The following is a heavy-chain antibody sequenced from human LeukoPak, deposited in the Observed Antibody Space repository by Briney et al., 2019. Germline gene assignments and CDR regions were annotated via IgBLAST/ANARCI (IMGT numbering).Heavy chain of an antibody. CDR2: ISGSGGST. CDR3: AKERDYYDSSGEGFDP. Sequence: GGSLRLSCAASGFTFSSYAMSWVRQAPGKGLEWVSAISGSGGSTYYADSMKGRFTISRDNSKNTLYLQMNSLRAEDTAVYYCAKERDYYDSSGEGFDPWGQGTLVTVSS. CDR1: GFTFSSYA. J-gene: IGHJ5*02. D-gene: IGHD3-22*01. V-gene: IGHV3-23*01.